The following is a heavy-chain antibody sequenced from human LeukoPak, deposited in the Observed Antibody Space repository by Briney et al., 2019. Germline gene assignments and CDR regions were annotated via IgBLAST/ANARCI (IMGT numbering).Heavy chain of an antibody. V-gene: IGHV4-39*01. J-gene: IGHJ4*02. CDR3: ASYDFWSGYSPYYFDY. D-gene: IGHD3-3*01. CDR1: GGTISSSSYY. CDR2: IYYSGST. Sequence: SETLSLTCTVSGGTISSSSYYWGWIRQPPGKGLEWIGSIYYSGSTYYNPSLKSRVTISVDTSKNQFSLKLSSVTAADTAVYYCASYDFWSGYSPYYFDYWGQGTLVTVSS.